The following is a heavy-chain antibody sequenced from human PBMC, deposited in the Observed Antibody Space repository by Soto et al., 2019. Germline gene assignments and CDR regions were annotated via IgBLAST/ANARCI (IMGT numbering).Heavy chain of an antibody. V-gene: IGHV3-20*04. CDR2: INWSGRST. Sequence: EVQLVESGGGVVRPGGSLRLSCAASGFTFDDYGMSWVRQVPGKGLEWVSGINWSGRSTGYADSVKGRFTISRDNAKKCLSLQMHSLRAEDTALYYCARGPFQLLWFGPPDGHGMGVWGQGTTVTVSS. J-gene: IGHJ6*02. D-gene: IGHD3-10*01. CDR1: GFTFDDYG. CDR3: ARGPFQLLWFGPPDGHGMGV.